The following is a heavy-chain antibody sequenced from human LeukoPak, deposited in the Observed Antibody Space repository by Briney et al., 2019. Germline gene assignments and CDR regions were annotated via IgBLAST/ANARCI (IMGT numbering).Heavy chain of an antibody. D-gene: IGHD5-18*01. CDR2: ISGSGGST. V-gene: IGHV3-23*01. CDR1: GFTFSSYA. Sequence: GGSLRLSCAASGFTFSSYAMSWVRQAPGKGLEWVSAISGSGGSTYYADSVKGRFTISRDNSKNTLYLQMNSLRAEDTAVYYCAKAVAAQYSYGYYYGMDVWGQGTTVTVSS. J-gene: IGHJ6*02. CDR3: AKAVAAQYSYGYYYGMDV.